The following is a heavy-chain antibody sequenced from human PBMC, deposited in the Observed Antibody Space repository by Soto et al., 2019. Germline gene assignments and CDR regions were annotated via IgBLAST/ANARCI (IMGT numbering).Heavy chain of an antibody. V-gene: IGHV3-30*18. CDR3: AKDRCSSTSCYVDY. CDR1: GFTFSSYG. Sequence: QVQLVESGGGVVQPGRSLRLSCAASGFTFSSYGMHWVRQAPGKGLEWVAVISYDGSKKYYADSVKGRFTISRDNSKNTLYLQMNSLRAEDTAVYYCAKDRCSSTSCYVDYWGQGTLVTVSS. D-gene: IGHD2-2*01. J-gene: IGHJ4*02. CDR2: ISYDGSKK.